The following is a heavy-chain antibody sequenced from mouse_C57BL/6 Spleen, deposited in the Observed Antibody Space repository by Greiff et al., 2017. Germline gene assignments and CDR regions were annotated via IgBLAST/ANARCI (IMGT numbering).Heavy chain of an antibody. J-gene: IGHJ2*01. CDR3: ARHEEGYYYFDY. Sequence: QVHVKQSGAELVKPGASVKLSCKASGYTFTEYTIHWVKQRSGQGLEWIGWFYPGSGNIKYNEKFKDKATLTADKSSSTVYMELSRLTSEDSAVYFCARHEEGYYYFDYWGQGTTLTVSS. CDR1: GYTFTEYT. V-gene: IGHV1-62-2*01. CDR2: FYPGSGNI. D-gene: IGHD3-1*01.